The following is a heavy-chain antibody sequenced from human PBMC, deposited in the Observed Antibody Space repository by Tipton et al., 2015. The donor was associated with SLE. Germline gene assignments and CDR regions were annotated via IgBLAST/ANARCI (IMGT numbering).Heavy chain of an antibody. CDR3: ARAYDFFGAFDI. CDR1: GGSISSGGYS. Sequence: TLSLTCAVSGGSISSGGYSWSWIRQPPGKGLEWIGYIYHSGSTYYNPSLKSRVTISVDRSKNQFSLKLSSVTAADTAVYYCARAYDFFGAFDIWGQGTMVTVSS. CDR2: IYHSGST. J-gene: IGHJ3*02. V-gene: IGHV4-30-2*01. D-gene: IGHD3-3*01.